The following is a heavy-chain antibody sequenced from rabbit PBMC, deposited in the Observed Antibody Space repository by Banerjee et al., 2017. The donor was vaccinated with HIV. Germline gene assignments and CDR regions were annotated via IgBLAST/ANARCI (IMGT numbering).Heavy chain of an antibody. V-gene: IGHV1S40*01. CDR2: IYGGSSGST. Sequence: QSLEKSGGDLVKPEGSLTLTCTASGFSFSSYNMGWVRQAPGKGLEWIGCIYGGSSGSTYYASWAKGRFIISKTLSTTVTLQMTSLTAADTATYFCARDWISGNGLWGPGTLVTVS. CDR1: GFSFSSYN. D-gene: IGHD4-1*01. J-gene: IGHJ4*01. CDR3: ARDWISGNGL.